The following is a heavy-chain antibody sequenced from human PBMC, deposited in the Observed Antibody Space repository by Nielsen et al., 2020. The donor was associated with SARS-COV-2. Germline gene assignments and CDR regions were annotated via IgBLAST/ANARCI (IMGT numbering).Heavy chain of an antibody. J-gene: IGHJ4*02. CDR3: ARDLSIAAAGSSFDY. CDR2: IYYSGST. V-gene: IGHV4-59*01. CDR1: GGSISSYY. D-gene: IGHD6-13*01. Sequence: SETLSLTCTVSGGSISSYYWSWIRQPPGKGLEWIGYIYYSGSTNYNPSLKSRVTISVDTSKNQFSLKLSSVTAADTAVYYCARDLSIAAAGSSFDYWGQGTLVTVSS.